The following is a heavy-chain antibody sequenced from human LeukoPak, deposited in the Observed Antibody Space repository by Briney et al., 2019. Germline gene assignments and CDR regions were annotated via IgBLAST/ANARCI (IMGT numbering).Heavy chain of an antibody. CDR1: GFTFSSYA. CDR3: ARGDHCGGDCYPYSGGANDAFDI. J-gene: IGHJ3*02. V-gene: IGHV3-21*01. D-gene: IGHD2-21*01. Sequence: GRSLRLSCAASGFTFSSYAMHWVRQAPGKGLEWVSSISSSSSYKYYADSVKGRFTISRDNAKNSLYLQMNSLRAEDTAVYYCARGDHCGGDCYPYSGGANDAFDIWGQGTMVTVSS. CDR2: ISSSSSYK.